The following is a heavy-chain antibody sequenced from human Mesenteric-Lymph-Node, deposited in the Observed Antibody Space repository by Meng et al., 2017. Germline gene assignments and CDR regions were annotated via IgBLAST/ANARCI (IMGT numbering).Heavy chain of an antibody. J-gene: IGHJ3*01. CDR1: GYTFSTYG. CDR2: VSAYKGNT. Sequence: ASVKVSCKSSGYTFSTYGVTWVRQAPGQGLEWMGWVSAYKGNTDYAQKFQGRVTTTTDKSTSTVYMELRSLRSDDTAVYYCARAWLIYDSSKNAFDVWGQGTMVTVSS. V-gene: IGHV1-18*01. CDR3: ARAWLIYDSSKNAFDV. D-gene: IGHD3-22*01.